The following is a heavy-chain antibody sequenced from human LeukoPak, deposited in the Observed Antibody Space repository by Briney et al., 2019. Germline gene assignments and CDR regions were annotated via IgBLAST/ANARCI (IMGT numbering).Heavy chain of an antibody. D-gene: IGHD3-9*01. J-gene: IGHJ4*02. CDR3: ARARGRYIDFLDY. CDR2: FFYSGST. V-gene: IGHV4-39*02. Sequence: SETLSLACTVSGGSISSNYYWGWIRQPPGKGLEWIVSFFYSGSTYYNPSLKSRVTISVDTSKNQFSLRLSSVTAADTAVYYCARARGRYIDFLDYWGQGTLITVSS. CDR1: GGSISSNYY.